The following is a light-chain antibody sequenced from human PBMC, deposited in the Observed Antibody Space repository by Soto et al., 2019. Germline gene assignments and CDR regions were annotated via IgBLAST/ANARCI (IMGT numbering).Light chain of an antibody. V-gene: IGKV1-39*01. J-gene: IGKJ1*01. Sequence: DIQMTQSPSSLSASVGDRGNIMCRASQSISSYLNWYQQKPGKDPKLLIYDESSLQSGVPSRFSGSGSGTDFTFTISSLQPDDFATYYCQQYNNYWTFGQGTKVDIK. CDR1: QSISSY. CDR2: DES. CDR3: QQYNNYWT.